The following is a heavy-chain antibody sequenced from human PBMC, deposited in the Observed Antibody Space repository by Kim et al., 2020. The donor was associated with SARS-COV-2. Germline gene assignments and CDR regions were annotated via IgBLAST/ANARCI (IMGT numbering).Heavy chain of an antibody. CDR2: ISIRSSYI. J-gene: IGHJ4*02. D-gene: IGHD5-12*01. V-gene: IGHV3-21*01. CDR1: GFTFSSYT. Sequence: GGSLRLSCAASGFTFSSYTMNWVRQAPGRGLEWVASISIRSSYIYYADSVKGRFTISRDNVENSLFLQMNSLTVEDTAIYFCAKSRDGYTNSAFDFWGRGTQVTVSS. CDR3: AKSRDGYTNSAFDF.